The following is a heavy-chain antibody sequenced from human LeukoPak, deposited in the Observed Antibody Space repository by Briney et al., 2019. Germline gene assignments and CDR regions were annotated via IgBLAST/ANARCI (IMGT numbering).Heavy chain of an antibody. J-gene: IGHJ3*02. D-gene: IGHD3-10*01. CDR2: IYSGGST. V-gene: IGHV3-53*01. CDR1: GFTVSSNY. Sequence: GGSLRLSCAASGFTVSSNYMSWVRQAPGKGLEWVSVIYSGGSTYYADSVKGRFTISRDNSKNTLYLQMNGLRAEDTAVYYCARALLSLSDAFDIWGQGTMVTVSS. CDR3: ARALLSLSDAFDI.